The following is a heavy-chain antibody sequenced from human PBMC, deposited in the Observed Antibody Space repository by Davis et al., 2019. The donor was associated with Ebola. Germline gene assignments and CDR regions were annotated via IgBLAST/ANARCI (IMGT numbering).Heavy chain of an antibody. CDR1: GFTFSSYA. CDR2: ISGSGGST. CDR3: AKESPPYYDFWSGYYIDY. D-gene: IGHD3-3*01. V-gene: IGHV3-23*01. Sequence: PGGSLRLSCAASGFTFSSYAMSWVRQAPGKGLEWVSAISGSGGSTYYADSVKGRFTISRDNSKNTLYLQMNSLRAEDTAVYYCAKESPPYYDFWSGYYIDYWGQGTLVTVSS. J-gene: IGHJ4*02.